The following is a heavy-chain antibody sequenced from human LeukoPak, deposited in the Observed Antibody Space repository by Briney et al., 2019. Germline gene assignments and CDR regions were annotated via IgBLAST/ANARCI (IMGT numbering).Heavy chain of an antibody. J-gene: IGHJ6*02. CDR3: ARPLRYSSGLFYYGMDV. V-gene: IGHV3-48*01. CDR2: ISSSSSTI. D-gene: IGHD6-19*01. CDR1: GFTFSSYS. Sequence: GGSLRLSCAASGFTFSSYSTNWVRQAPGKGLEWVSYISSSSSTIYYADSVKGRFTISRDNAKNSLYLQMNSLRAEDTAVYYCARPLRYSSGLFYYGMDVWGQGTTVTVSS.